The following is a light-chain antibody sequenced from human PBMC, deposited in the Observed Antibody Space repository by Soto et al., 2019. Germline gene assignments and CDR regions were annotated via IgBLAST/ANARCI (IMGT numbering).Light chain of an antibody. J-gene: IGKJ2*01. Sequence: EIVLTQSPGTLSLSPGERATLSCRASQSVSSSYLAWYQQKPGQAPRPLIYGASSRATGIPDRFIGSGSGTDFTLTISRLEPEDFAVYYCQQYCSSPYTFGQGTKLEIK. V-gene: IGKV3-20*01. CDR3: QQYCSSPYT. CDR2: GAS. CDR1: QSVSSSY.